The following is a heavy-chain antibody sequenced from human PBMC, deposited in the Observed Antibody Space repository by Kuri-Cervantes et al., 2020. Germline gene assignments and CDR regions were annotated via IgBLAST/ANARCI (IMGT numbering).Heavy chain of an antibody. Sequence: LRLSCTVSDGSISSGGYFWSWIRQHPGKGLEWIGYIYYSGSTYYNPSLKSRVTISVDTSKNQFSLKVNSVTAADTAVYYCARGQGAISALLDIWGQGTTVTVSS. CDR1: DGSISSGGYF. V-gene: IGHV4-31*03. D-gene: IGHD3-3*01. J-gene: IGHJ6*02. CDR2: IYYSGST. CDR3: ARGQGAISALLDI.